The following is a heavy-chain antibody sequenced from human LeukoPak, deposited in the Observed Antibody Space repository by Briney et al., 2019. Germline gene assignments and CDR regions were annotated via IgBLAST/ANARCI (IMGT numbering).Heavy chain of an antibody. V-gene: IGHV3-23*01. CDR2: ISGHGGST. D-gene: IGHD3-22*01. CDR3: VKDNSYYFDSSGYYVH. Sequence: GGSLRLSCAASGFTFSSYGMSWVRQAPGKGLEWGSGISGHGGSTDYADSVKGHFTISRDNSKNTVYLQMNSLRAEDTAIYYCVKDNSYYFDSSGYYVHWGQGTLVTVSS. CDR1: GFTFSSYG. J-gene: IGHJ4*02.